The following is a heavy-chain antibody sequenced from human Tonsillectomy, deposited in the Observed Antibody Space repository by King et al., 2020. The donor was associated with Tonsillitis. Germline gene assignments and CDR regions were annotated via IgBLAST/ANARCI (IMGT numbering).Heavy chain of an antibody. CDR2: ISWNSGSI. CDR3: AKDHGSGSLWYFDL. V-gene: IGHV3-9*01. D-gene: IGHD3-10*01. CDR1: GFTFDDYA. Sequence: QLVQSGGGLVQPGRSLRLSCAASGFTFDDYAMHWVRQAPGKGLEWGSGISWNSGSIGYADSVKGRFTISRDNAKNSLYLQMNSLRDEDTALYYCAKDHGSGSLWYFDLWGRGTLVTVSS. J-gene: IGHJ2*01.